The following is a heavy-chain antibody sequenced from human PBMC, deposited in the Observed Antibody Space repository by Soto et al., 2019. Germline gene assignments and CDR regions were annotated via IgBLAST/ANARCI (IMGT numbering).Heavy chain of an antibody. D-gene: IGHD2-15*01. CDR2: ISSSGSTI. V-gene: IGHV3-11*01. CDR1: GFTFSDYY. Sequence: QVQLVESGGGLVKPGGSLRLSCAASGFTFSDYYMSWIRQAPGKGLEWVSYISSSGSTIYYADSVKGRFTISRDNAKNSLYLQMNRLRAEDTAVYYCARPFIAPKYCSGGSCYSPLDYWGQGTLVTVSS. CDR3: ARPFIAPKYCSGGSCYSPLDY. J-gene: IGHJ4*02.